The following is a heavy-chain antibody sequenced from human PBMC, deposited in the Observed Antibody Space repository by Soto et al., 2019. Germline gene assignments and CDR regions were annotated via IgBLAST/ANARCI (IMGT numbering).Heavy chain of an antibody. J-gene: IGHJ6*02. CDR1: GGTFRTAA. CDR3: ARDNDRPQLGGNYYYILDV. CDR2: IMPVFRTP. Sequence: QVHLEQSGAEVKKPGSSVKVSCKASGGTFRTAAISWVRQAPGQGLEWLGGIMPVFRTPDYAQKFQGRVKITADESTSTAYMELSGLRSDDTALYYCARDNDRPQLGGNYYYILDVGGQGTKITV. V-gene: IGHV1-69*12. D-gene: IGHD2-8*01.